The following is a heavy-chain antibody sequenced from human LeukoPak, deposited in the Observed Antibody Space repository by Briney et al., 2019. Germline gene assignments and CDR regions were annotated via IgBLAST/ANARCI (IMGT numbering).Heavy chain of an antibody. Sequence: GGTLRLSCAASGFTFSSQAMSGAPKARGTTHERDQVTSGSGGSTYYADSVKSRFTISRDNSKPPLYLQMHSLRAEDTAVYYCAKTYSYDSSGYFPFKDWGQGTLVTVSS. V-gene: IGHV3-23*01. CDR1: GFTFSSQA. CDR3: AKTYSYDSSGYFPFKD. CDR2: TSGSGGST. J-gene: IGHJ4*02. D-gene: IGHD3-22*01.